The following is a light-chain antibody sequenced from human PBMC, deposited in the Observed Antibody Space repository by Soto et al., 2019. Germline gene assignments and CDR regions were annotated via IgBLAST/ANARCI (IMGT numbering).Light chain of an antibody. CDR2: AAS. CDR3: QQANSFPIT. Sequence: DIQMTQSPSSMSAAVGDRVTITCRASQAIGSWLAWYQQKPGKAPKLLIYAASSLQSGVPSRFSGSASGTGFTLTISSLQPEDFATYYCQQANSFPITFGQGTRLEI. CDR1: QAIGSW. V-gene: IGKV1-12*01. J-gene: IGKJ5*01.